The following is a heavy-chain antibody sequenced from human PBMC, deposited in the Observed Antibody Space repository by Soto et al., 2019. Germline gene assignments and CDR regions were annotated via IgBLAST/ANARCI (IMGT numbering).Heavy chain of an antibody. CDR3: ARQRDYYDTSGDSYFDY. V-gene: IGHV4-39*01. CDR2: IFYSGST. CDR1: GGSISSSSYY. J-gene: IGHJ4*02. Sequence: SETLSLTCTVSGGSISSSSYYWGWIRQPPGKGLEWIGSIFYSGSTYYNPSLKSRVTISVDTSKNQFSLKLTSVTAADTAVYYCARQRDYYDTSGDSYFDYWGQGTLVTVSS. D-gene: IGHD3-22*01.